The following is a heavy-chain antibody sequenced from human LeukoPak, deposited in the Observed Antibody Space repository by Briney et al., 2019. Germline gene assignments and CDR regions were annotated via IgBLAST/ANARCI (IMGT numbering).Heavy chain of an antibody. CDR1: GYTFTSYG. CDR3: ARDGAGSSPLVSYFDY. V-gene: IGHV1-46*01. D-gene: IGHD1-26*01. Sequence: GASVKVSCKASGYTFTSYGISWVRQAPGQGLEWMGIINPSGGSTSYAQKFQGRVTMTRDTSTSTVYMELSSLRSEDTAVYYCARDGAGSSPLVSYFDYWGQGTLVTVSS. CDR2: INPSGGST. J-gene: IGHJ4*02.